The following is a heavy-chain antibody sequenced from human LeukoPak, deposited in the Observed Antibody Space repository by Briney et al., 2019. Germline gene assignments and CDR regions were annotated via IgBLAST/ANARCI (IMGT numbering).Heavy chain of an antibody. CDR2: ISGSGGST. V-gene: IGHV3-23*01. CDR3: AVLRFLEWLLGDY. J-gene: IGHJ4*02. CDR1: GFTFSSYA. Sequence: GGSLRLSCAASGFTFSSYAMSWVRQAPGKGLEWVSAISGSGGSTYYADSVKGRFTISRDNSKNTLYLQMNSLRAEDTAVYYCAVLRFLEWLLGDYWGQGTLVTVSS. D-gene: IGHD3-3*01.